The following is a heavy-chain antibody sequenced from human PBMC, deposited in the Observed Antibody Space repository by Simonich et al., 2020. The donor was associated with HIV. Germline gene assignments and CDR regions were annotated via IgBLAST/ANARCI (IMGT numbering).Heavy chain of an antibody. CDR3: ARDRGGIRGWSFDY. D-gene: IGHD3-10*01. V-gene: IGHV1-69*01. Sequence: QVQLVQSGAEVKKPGASVKVSCKASGGTFSSYAISWVRQAPGQGLEWVGGTIPNFRTANYAKKFQGRVTITADESTSTAYMDLSSLRSEDTAVYYCARDRGGIRGWSFDYWGQGTLVTVSS. CDR2: TIPNFRTA. CDR1: GGTFSSYA. J-gene: IGHJ4*02.